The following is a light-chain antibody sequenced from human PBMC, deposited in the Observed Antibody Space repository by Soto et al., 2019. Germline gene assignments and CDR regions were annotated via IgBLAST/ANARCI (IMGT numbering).Light chain of an antibody. V-gene: IGLV1-40*01. J-gene: IGLJ1*01. CDR1: SSNFGAGYE. CDR3: QSFDSSLRVYV. CDR2: NNL. Sequence: QSVLTQPPSASGAPGQRVTISCTGSSSNFGAGYEVHWYKQVPGAAPTLVIFNNLNRPSGVPERFSGSKSGTSASLVISGLQAEDEADYYCQSFDSSLRVYVFGSGTKVTVL.